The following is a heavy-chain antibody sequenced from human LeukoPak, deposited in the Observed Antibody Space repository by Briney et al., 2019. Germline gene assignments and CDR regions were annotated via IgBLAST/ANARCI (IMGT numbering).Heavy chain of an antibody. Sequence: SETLSLTCTVSGGSISSHYWSWTRQPPGKGLEWIGYIYYSGSTNYNPSLKSRVTISVDTSKNQFSLKLSSVTAADTAVYYCARDTVRGLDGGQGTLVTVSS. J-gene: IGHJ4*02. CDR2: IYYSGST. V-gene: IGHV4-59*11. D-gene: IGHD3-10*01. CDR1: GGSISSHY. CDR3: ARDTVRGLD.